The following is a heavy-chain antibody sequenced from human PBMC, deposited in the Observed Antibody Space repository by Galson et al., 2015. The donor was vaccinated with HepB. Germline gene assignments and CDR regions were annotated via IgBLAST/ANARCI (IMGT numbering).Heavy chain of an antibody. D-gene: IGHD7-27*01. CDR3: AKDLSGDHDAFDI. CDR1: GFTFSSYG. J-gene: IGHJ3*02. V-gene: IGHV3-30*02. Sequence: SLRLSCAASGFTFSSYGMHWVRQAPGKGLEWVAFIQYDGSNKYYADSVKGRFTISRDNSKNTLYLQTNSLRAEDTAVYYCAKDLSGDHDAFDIWGQGTIVTVSS. CDR2: IQYDGSNK.